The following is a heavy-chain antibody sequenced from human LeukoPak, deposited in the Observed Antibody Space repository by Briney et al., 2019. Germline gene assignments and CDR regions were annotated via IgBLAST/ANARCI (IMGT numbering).Heavy chain of an antibody. CDR1: GFTFSTYG. Sequence: GGSLRLSCAASGFTFSTYGMTWVRQAPGKGLEWVSFITSTGVSTYYADSVKGWFTISRDNSKNTLSLQMSSLRAEDTAVYYCAKVASGYCSGGGCYVDYWGQGTLVTVSS. J-gene: IGHJ4*02. V-gene: IGHV3-23*01. D-gene: IGHD2-15*01. CDR2: ITSTGVST. CDR3: AKVASGYCSGGGCYVDY.